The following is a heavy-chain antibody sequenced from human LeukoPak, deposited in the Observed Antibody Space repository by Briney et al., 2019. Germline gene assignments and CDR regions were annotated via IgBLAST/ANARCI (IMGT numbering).Heavy chain of an antibody. CDR2: ISASGGST. V-gene: IGHV3-23*01. D-gene: IGHD1-1*01. J-gene: IGHJ4*02. Sequence: GGSLRLSCAASGFTFNSYAMSWVRQAPGKGLEWVSAISASGGSTYYYADSVKGRFTISRDNSKSTLYLQMNSLRADDTAVYYCARAIGTVARYYFDYWGQGILVTVSS. CDR3: ARAIGTVARYYFDY. CDR1: GFTFNSYA.